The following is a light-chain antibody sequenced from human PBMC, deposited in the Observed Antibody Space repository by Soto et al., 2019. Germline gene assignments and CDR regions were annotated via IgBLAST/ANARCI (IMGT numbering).Light chain of an antibody. CDR3: QQYGSSGT. V-gene: IGKV3-15*01. J-gene: IGKJ1*01. CDR2: GQS. CDR1: QSVSSN. Sequence: EIVMTQSPATLCVSPRARPTLSCRASQSVSSNLAWYQQKPGQSPRLLIYGQSARATGIPARFSGSGSGTDFHLTISRLETEDFAVYYCQQYGSSGTFGQGTKVDI.